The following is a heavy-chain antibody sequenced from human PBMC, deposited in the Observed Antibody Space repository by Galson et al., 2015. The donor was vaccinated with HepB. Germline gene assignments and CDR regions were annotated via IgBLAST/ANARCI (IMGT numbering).Heavy chain of an antibody. V-gene: IGHV3-74*01. D-gene: IGHD3-10*01. CDR1: GFTFGDYA. J-gene: IGHJ1*01. CDR2: IQRDGVTT. Sequence: SLRLSCAVSGFTFGDYAMHWVRQVPGKGLLWVSRIQRDGVTTKYADTVRGRFATSRDNAKNTLYLQMTSLRAEDTAVYYCTRGLHGSGSFSDWGQGTLVTVSS. CDR3: TRGLHGSGSFSD.